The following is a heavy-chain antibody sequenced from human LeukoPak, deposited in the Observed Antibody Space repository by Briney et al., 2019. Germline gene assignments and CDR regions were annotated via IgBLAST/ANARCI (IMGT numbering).Heavy chain of an antibody. CDR3: AKTLHPQTLNWYFDY. Sequence: SETLSLTCTVSRGSTSTYYWSWIRQPAGKGLEWIGRIYPSGNTNFNPSLMSRVTMSIDTSKNQFSLKLSSVTAADTAIYYCAKTLHPQTLNWYFDYWAQEILVTVSS. CDR2: IYPSGNT. J-gene: IGHJ4*02. V-gene: IGHV4-4*07. CDR1: RGSTSTYY. D-gene: IGHD1-1*01.